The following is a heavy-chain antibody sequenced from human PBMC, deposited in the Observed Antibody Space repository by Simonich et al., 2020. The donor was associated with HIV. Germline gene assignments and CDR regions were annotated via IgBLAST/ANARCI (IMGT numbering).Heavy chain of an antibody. Sequence: EVQLVQSGAEVKKPGESLKISCKGSGYSFTSYWIGWVRKRPGKGLECMWIILPGDSDTSYSPSFQGQVTISADKSISTAYLQWSSLKASDTAMYYCVRRLAVAGTYWYFDLWGRGTLVTVSS. CDR1: GYSFTSYW. V-gene: IGHV5-51*03. CDR2: ILPGDSDT. D-gene: IGHD6-19*01. J-gene: IGHJ2*01. CDR3: VRRLAVAGTYWYFDL.